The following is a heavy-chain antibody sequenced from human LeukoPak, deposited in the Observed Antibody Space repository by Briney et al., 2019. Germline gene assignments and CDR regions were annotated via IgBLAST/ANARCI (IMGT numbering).Heavy chain of an antibody. CDR2: ISYSGGT. Sequence: SETLSLTCTVSGGSISSYYWSWIRQPPGKGLEWVGHISYSGGTKYNPSLQSRVTISIDTSKNQFSLNLSSVTAADTAVYYCARRVIMSATGVPDTWLDPWGQGILVTVSS. CDR1: GGSISSYY. V-gene: IGHV4-59*08. D-gene: IGHD2-8*02. CDR3: ARRVIMSATGVPDTWLDP. J-gene: IGHJ5*02.